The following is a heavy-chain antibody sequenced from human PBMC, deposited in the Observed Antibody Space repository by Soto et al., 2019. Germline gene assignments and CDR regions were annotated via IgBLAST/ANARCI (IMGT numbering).Heavy chain of an antibody. D-gene: IGHD2-21*01. V-gene: IGHV4-59*08. CDR3: ARGGRRPYSLFDY. CDR2: IYYSGST. Sequence: PSETLSLTCTVSGGSISSYYWSWIRQPPGKGLEWIGYIYYSGSTNYNPSLKSRVTISVDTSKNQFSLKLSSVTAADTAVYYCARGGRRPYSLFDYWGQGTLVTVSS. J-gene: IGHJ4*02. CDR1: GGSISSYY.